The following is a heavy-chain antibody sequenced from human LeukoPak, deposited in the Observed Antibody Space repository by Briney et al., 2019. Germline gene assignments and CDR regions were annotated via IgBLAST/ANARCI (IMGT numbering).Heavy chain of an antibody. J-gene: IGHJ4*02. V-gene: IGHV3-30*02. CDR2: IRYDGSNK. Sequence: HPGGSLRLSCAASGFTFSSYGMHWVRQAPGKGLEWVAFIRYDGSNKYYADSVKGRFTISRDNSKNTPYLQMNSLRAEDTAVYYCAKDQFWFGESNAFDYWGQGTLVTVSS. CDR3: AKDQFWFGESNAFDY. CDR1: GFTFSSYG. D-gene: IGHD3-10*01.